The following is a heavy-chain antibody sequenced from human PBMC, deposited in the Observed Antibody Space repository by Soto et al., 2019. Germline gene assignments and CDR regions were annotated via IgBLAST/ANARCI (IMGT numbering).Heavy chain of an antibody. J-gene: IGHJ4*02. CDR3: SRGILV. CDR2: ISYGGST. V-gene: IGHV4-31*03. D-gene: IGHD5-18*01. Sequence: QVQLQEPGPGLLKPSQTLSLTCTVSGGSINSGGYCWSWIRQHPGKGLDWIGCISYGGSTSYNPSLKMRVTISVDTSKNQFSLKLTSVTAADTAVYYCSRGILVWGQGALITVSS. CDR1: GGSINSGGYC.